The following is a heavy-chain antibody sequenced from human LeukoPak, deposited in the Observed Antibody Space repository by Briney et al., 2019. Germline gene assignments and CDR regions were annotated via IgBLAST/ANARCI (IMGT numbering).Heavy chain of an antibody. J-gene: IGHJ5*02. CDR2: ISSSGSTI. V-gene: IGHV3-11*04. CDR1: RFTFSDYY. D-gene: IGHD3-16*02. CDR3: ARAGFLITFGGVIS. Sequence: GGSLRLSCAASRFTFSDYYMSWIRQAPEQGPEWVSSISSSGSTIYYADSVKGRFTISRDNAKNSLYLQMNSLRAEDTAIYYCARAGFLITFGGVISWGQGTLVTVSS.